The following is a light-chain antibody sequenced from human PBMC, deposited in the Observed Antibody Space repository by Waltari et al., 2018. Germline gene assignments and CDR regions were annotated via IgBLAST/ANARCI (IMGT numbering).Light chain of an antibody. V-gene: IGKV1-39*01. Sequence: DIQMTQSPSSLSASVGALVHTTCRASQTIGNYLNWYQQQPGKPPKLLIYAASSLQSGVPSRFTGSGSGTDFTLTISSLQPEDFATYYCQQSYSPPNVFGQGTKLEIK. CDR3: QQSYSPPNV. CDR1: QTIGNY. CDR2: AAS. J-gene: IGKJ2*01.